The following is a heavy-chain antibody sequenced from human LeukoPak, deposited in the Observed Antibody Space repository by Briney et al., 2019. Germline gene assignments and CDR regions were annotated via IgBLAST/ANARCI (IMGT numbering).Heavy chain of an antibody. CDR1: GYTLTELS. V-gene: IGHV1-24*01. Sequence: ASVKVSCKVSGYTLTELSMHWVRQAPGKGLEWMGGFDPEDGETIYAQKFQGRVTMTEDTSTDTAYMELSSLRSEDTAVYYCARAPFLTGSLRGAGTWEYFQHWGQGTLVTVSS. J-gene: IGHJ1*01. CDR3: ARAPFLTGSLRGAGTWEYFQH. CDR2: FDPEDGET. D-gene: IGHD3-9*01.